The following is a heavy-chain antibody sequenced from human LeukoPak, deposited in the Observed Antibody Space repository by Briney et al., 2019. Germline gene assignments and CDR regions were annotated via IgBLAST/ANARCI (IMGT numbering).Heavy chain of an antibody. Sequence: GGSLRLSCAASGFALSSHWMTWVRQVPGRGPEWVANVNRDGSETYYLDSVKGRFTISKDNAKNSLYLQMNSLRAEDTAVYYCASRRYYFDYWGQGTLVTVSS. CDR1: GFALSSHW. V-gene: IGHV3-7*03. CDR3: ASRRYYFDY. J-gene: IGHJ4*02. CDR2: VNRDGSET.